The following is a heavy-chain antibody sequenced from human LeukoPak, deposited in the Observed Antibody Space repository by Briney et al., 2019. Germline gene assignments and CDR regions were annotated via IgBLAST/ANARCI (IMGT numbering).Heavy chain of an antibody. CDR3: ARTGYCSGGSCYNYYYYMDV. D-gene: IGHD2-15*01. CDR2: IYYSGST. V-gene: IGHV4-59*01. J-gene: IGHJ6*03. Sequence: SETLSLTCTVSGGSISSYYWSWIRQPPGKGLEWIGYIYYSGSTNYNPSLKSRVTISVDTSKNLFSLKLSSVTAADTAVYYCARTGYCSGGSCYNYYYYMDVWGKGTTVTVSS. CDR1: GGSISSYY.